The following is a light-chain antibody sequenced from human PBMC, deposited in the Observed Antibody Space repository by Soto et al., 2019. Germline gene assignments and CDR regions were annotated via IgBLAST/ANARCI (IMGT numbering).Light chain of an antibody. Sequence: DIQMTQSPSTLSGSVGDRVTITCRASQTISSWLAWYQQKPGKAPKLLIYKASTLKSGVPSRFSGSGSGTEFTLTISSLQPDDSATEDCQRYNTYPLTGGGGTKVDIK. J-gene: IGKJ4*01. V-gene: IGKV1-5*03. CDR3: QRYNTYPLT. CDR2: KAS. CDR1: QTISSW.